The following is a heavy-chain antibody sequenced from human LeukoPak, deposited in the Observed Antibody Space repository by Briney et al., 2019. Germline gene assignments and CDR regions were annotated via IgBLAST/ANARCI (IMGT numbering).Heavy chain of an antibody. CDR3: AIWGSTTGGYMDV. J-gene: IGHJ6*03. CDR1: GYTFTNYD. V-gene: IGHV1-8*01. D-gene: IGHD3-16*01. Sequence: GASVKVSCKASGYTFTNYDINWVRQAPGQGLEWMGWMNPNSGNTGYARNFQGRVSMTRNTSISTAYMELSSLRSDDTAVYYCAIWGSTTGGYMDVWGKGTTVTVSS. CDR2: MNPNSGNT.